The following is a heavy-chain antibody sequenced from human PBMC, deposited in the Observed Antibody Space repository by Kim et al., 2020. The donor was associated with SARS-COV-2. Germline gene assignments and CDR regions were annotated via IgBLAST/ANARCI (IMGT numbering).Heavy chain of an antibody. CDR2: INAGNGNT. J-gene: IGHJ4*02. V-gene: IGHV1-3*01. CDR1: GYTFTSYA. D-gene: IGHD3-22*01. CDR3: ARDRRITMIVSNY. Sequence: ASVKVSCKASGYTFTSYAMHWVRQAPGQRLEWMGWINAGNGNTKYSQKFQGRVTITRDTSASTAYMELSSLRSEDTAVNYCARDRRITMIVSNYWGQGTLVTVSS.